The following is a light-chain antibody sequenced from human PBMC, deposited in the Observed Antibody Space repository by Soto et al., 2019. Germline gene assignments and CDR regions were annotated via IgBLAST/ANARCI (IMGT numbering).Light chain of an antibody. CDR2: DVS. CDR1: SSDFGGYNY. J-gene: IGLJ1*01. CDR3: SSYTSSSTLYV. Sequence: QSVLTQPASVSGSPGQSITISCTGTSSDFGGYNYVSWYQQHPGKAPKLMIYDVSNRPSGVSNRFSGSKSDNTASLTISGLQAEDEADYYCSSYTSSSTLYVFGTGTKVTV. V-gene: IGLV2-14*01.